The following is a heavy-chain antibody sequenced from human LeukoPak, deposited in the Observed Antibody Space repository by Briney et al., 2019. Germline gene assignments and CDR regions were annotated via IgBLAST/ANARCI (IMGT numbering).Heavy chain of an antibody. CDR1: GYSFTSYW. J-gene: IGHJ4*02. V-gene: IGHV5-51*01. CDR3: ARDKFKDFWSGYKGSDY. Sequence: GESLKISCKGSGYSFTSYWIGWVRQMPGKGLEWMGIIYPGDSDTRYSPSFQGQVTISADKSISTAYMELSRLRSDDTAVYYCARDKFKDFWSGYKGSDYWGQGTLVTVSS. D-gene: IGHD3-3*01. CDR2: IYPGDSDT.